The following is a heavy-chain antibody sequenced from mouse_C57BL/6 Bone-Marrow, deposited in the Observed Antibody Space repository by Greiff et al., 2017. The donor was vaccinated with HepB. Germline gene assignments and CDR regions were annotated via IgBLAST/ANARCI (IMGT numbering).Heavy chain of an antibody. V-gene: IGHV1-76*01. CDR2: IYPGSGNT. D-gene: IGHD2-4*01. J-gene: IGHJ4*01. Sequence: VQRVESGAELVRPGASVKLSCKASGYTFTDYYINWVKQRPGQGLEWIARIYPGSGNTYYNEKFKRKATLTAEKSSSTAYMQLSSLTSEDSAVYYYAGKEYDYDGEYYAMDYWGRGTSVTVSS. CDR3: AGKEYDYDGEYYAMDY. CDR1: GYTFTDYY.